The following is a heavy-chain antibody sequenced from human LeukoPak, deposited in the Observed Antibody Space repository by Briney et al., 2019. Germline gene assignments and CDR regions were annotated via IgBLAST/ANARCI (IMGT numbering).Heavy chain of an antibody. J-gene: IGHJ4*02. Sequence: GGSLRLSCAASGFTFSSYEMKWVRQAPGKGLECVSYIGSSGSAIYHADSVKGRFAISRDNAKNSLYLEMNSLRAEDTAVYYCARGPTYYYGSGSYTVFDYWGQGTLVTVSS. CDR1: GFTFSSYE. CDR3: ARGPTYYYGSGSYTVFDY. V-gene: IGHV3-48*03. D-gene: IGHD3-10*01. CDR2: IGSSGSAI.